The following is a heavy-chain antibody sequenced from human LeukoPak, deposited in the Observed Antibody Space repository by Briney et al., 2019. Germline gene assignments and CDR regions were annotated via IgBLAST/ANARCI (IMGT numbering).Heavy chain of an antibody. CDR1: GVSVSRGGYY. CDR2: TSYSEGT. Sequence: PSETLSLTCTVSGVSVSRGGYYWNWIRQHPGKGLEWIGFTSYSEGTYYNPSLMSRITISVDRSQNQFSLKMRDVTAADTAVYFCATADWESFYFDSWGQGALVAVSS. CDR3: ATADWESFYFDS. V-gene: IGHV4-31*03. D-gene: IGHD1-26*01. J-gene: IGHJ4*02.